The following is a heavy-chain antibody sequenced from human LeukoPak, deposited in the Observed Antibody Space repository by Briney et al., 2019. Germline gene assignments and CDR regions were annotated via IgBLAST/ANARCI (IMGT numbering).Heavy chain of an antibody. V-gene: IGHV4-59*01. CDR2: LYYSGIT. D-gene: IGHD3-22*01. J-gene: IGHJ4*02. CDR3: ARAGSGYSFDY. Sequence: IGYLYYSGITNYNPSLKSRVTISVDTSKNQFSLKLSSVTAADTAVYYCARAGSGYSFDYWGQGTLVTVSS.